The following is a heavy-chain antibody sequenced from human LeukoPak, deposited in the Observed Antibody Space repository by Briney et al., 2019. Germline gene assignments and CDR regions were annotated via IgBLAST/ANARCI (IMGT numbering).Heavy chain of an antibody. CDR1: GFTFGRNT. J-gene: IGHJ4*02. Sequence: GGSLRLSCSASGFTFGRNTMHWVRQAPGKGLEYVSGTTDTGDSTYYADSVKGRFTISRDNSKNTLFHQVSSLRVEDTAVYYCVKDLAGTYSFDYWGQGTLVTVSS. D-gene: IGHD3-10*01. CDR3: VKDLAGTYSFDY. CDR2: TTDTGDST. V-gene: IGHV3-64D*06.